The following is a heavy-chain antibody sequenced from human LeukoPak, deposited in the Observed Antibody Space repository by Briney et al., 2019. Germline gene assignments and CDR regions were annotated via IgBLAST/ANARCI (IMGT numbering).Heavy chain of an antibody. CDR3: AKDLPRLPSSGWYYFDY. J-gene: IGHJ4*02. V-gene: IGHV3-23*01. D-gene: IGHD6-19*01. CDR2: ISGSGGST. Sequence: PGGSLRLSCAASGFTFSSYAMSWVRQAPGKGLEWVSAISGSGGSTYYADSVKGRFTISRDNSKNTLYLQMNSLRAEDTAVYYCAKDLPRLPSSGWYYFDYWGQGTLVTVSS. CDR1: GFTFSSYA.